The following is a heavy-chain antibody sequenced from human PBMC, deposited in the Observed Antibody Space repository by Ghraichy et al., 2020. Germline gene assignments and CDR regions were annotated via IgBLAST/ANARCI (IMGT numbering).Heavy chain of an antibody. Sequence: SETLSLTCTVSGGSISSSSYYWGWIRQPPGKGLEWIGSIYYSGSTYYNPSLKSRVTISVDTSKNQFSLKLSSVTAADTAVYYCARGGFLAVAGNAIDYWGQGTLVSVSS. V-gene: IGHV4-39*01. D-gene: IGHD6-19*01. CDR3: ARGGFLAVAGNAIDY. CDR2: IYYSGST. J-gene: IGHJ4*02. CDR1: GGSISSSSYY.